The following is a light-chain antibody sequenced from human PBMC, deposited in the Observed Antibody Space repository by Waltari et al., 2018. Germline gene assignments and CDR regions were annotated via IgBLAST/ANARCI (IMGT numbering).Light chain of an antibody. CDR2: DAS. CDR1: QPISSY. CDR3: QQRSKWPPT. V-gene: IGKV3-11*01. J-gene: IGKJ4*01. Sequence: EIVLTQSPATLSLSPGERATLSCKASQPISSYLAWYQHKPGQAPSLLIYDASKRATGIPARFSGSGSGTDFTLTISVLEPEDFAVYYCQQRSKWPPTFGGGTKVEIK.